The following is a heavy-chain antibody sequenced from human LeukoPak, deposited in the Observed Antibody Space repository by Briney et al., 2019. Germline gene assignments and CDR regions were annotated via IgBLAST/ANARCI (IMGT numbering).Heavy chain of an antibody. CDR1: GFTFSSYW. V-gene: IGHV3-7*01. CDR3: ARARAMTTATTTLDY. J-gene: IGHJ4*02. Sequence: GGSLRLSCEASGFTFSSYWMSWVRQAPGKGLGWVANIKTDGSEKYYVDSVKGRFTISRDNSKNTLYLQMNSLRAEDTAVYYCARARAMTTATTTLDYWGQGTLVAVSS. D-gene: IGHD4-17*01. CDR2: IKTDGSEK.